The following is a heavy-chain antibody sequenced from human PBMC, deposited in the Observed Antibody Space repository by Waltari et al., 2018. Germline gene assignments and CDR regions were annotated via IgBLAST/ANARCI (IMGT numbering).Heavy chain of an antibody. CDR3: VRSAFMDV. V-gene: IGHV3-74*01. Sequence: EVQLVESGGGLVQPGGSLRLSCAASGISFSTYWMNWARQAPGEGLVWVSRIKSDRSSTTYADSVKGRFTTSRDNAKNTLYLQMNSLRADDTAVYYCVRSAFMDVWGQGTTVTVSS. J-gene: IGHJ6*02. CDR1: GISFSTYW. CDR2: IKSDRSST.